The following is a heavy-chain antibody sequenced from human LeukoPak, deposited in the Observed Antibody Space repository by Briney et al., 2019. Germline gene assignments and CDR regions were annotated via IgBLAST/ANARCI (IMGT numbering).Heavy chain of an antibody. D-gene: IGHD5-12*01. J-gene: IGHJ4*02. V-gene: IGHV4-59*01. CDR2: IYYSGST. Sequence: SETLSLTCTVSGGSISSYYWSWIRQPPGKGLEWIGYIYYSGSTNYNPSLKSRVTISVDTSKNQFSLKLGSVTAADTAVYYCARTYSGRFDSWGQGTLVTVSS. CDR3: ARTYSGRFDS. CDR1: GGSISSYY.